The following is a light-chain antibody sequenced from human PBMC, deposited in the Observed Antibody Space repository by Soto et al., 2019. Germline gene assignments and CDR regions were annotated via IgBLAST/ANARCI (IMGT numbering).Light chain of an antibody. CDR1: QSVSSN. CDR3: QQYNNWPPWT. CDR2: GAS. J-gene: IGKJ1*01. V-gene: IGKV3-15*01. Sequence: EIVMTQSPATLSVSLGERDTLSCRASQSVSSNLAWYQQKPGQAPRLLIYGASTRATGIPARFSGSGSGTEFTLTISSLQSEYFAVYYCQQYNNWPPWTFGQATKMEIK.